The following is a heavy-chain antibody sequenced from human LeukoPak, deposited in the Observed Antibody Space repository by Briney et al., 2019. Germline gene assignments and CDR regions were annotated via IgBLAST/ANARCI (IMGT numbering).Heavy chain of an antibody. D-gene: IGHD4-23*01. J-gene: IGHJ4*02. CDR3: ARVGGDYGGEIAHY. Sequence: ASVKVSCKASGYTFTGYYMHWVRQAPGQGLEWMGWINPNSGGTNYAQKFQGRVTMTRDTSISTAYMELSRLRSDDTAVYYCARVGGDYGGEIAHYWGQGTLVTVSS. V-gene: IGHV1-2*02. CDR2: INPNSGGT. CDR1: GYTFTGYY.